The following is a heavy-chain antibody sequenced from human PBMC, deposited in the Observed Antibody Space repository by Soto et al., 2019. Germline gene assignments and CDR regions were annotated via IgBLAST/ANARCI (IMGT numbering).Heavy chain of an antibody. D-gene: IGHD3-10*01. CDR3: AREYYYGSGSIGYFDY. CDR1: GFTFSSYG. V-gene: IGHV3-33*01. J-gene: IGHJ4*02. CDR2: IWYDGSNK. Sequence: GGSLRLSCAASGFTFSSYGMHWVRQAPGKGLEWVAVIWYDGSNKYYADSVKGRFTISRDNSKNTLYLQMNSLRAEDTAVYYCAREYYYGSGSIGYFDYWGQGTLVTVS.